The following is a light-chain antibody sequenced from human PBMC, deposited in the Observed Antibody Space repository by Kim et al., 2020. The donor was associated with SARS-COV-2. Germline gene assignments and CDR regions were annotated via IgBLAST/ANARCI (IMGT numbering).Light chain of an antibody. CDR3: SSYTSSSSYV. CDR1: SGDVGGYNY. V-gene: IGLV2-14*03. CDR2: DVS. Sequence: GQPITSSCPGTSGDVGGYNYVSWYQQHPGKAPKLMIYDVSNRPSGVSNRFSGSKSGNTASLTISGLQAEDEADYYCSSYTSSSSYVFATGTKVTVL. J-gene: IGLJ1*01.